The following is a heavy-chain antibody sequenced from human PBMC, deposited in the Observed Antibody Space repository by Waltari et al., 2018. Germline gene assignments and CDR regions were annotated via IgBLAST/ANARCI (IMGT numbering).Heavy chain of an antibody. CDR1: GYIFTSNA. D-gene: IGHD3-3*01. CDR2: INPNTGTP. CDR3: ARGHDFWSGYQNALDY. V-gene: IGHV7-4-1*02. J-gene: IGHJ4*02. Sequence: QVQLVQSGSELKKPGASVKVSCKASGYIFTSNAINWVRQAPGQGLEWMGWINPNTGTPMYAQWFTERFVFSLDTSVTTAYLQITSLKAEDTAIYYCARGHDFWSGYQNALDYWGQGTLVTVSS.